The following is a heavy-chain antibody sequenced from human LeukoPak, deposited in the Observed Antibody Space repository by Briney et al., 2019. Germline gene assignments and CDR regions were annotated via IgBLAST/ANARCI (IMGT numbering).Heavy chain of an antibody. J-gene: IGHJ6*03. CDR1: FYSISSGYY. V-gene: IGHV4-38-2*02. D-gene: IGHD2-21*02. CDR2: IYHTGNT. Sequence: SETLCLTCTVSFYSISSGYYWGWIRQPPGKGLEWIGNIYHTGNTSYNPSLKSRVTISVDTSKNQFSLKLSSVTAADAAVCYCARDHCSGDCHYYYMDVWGKGTTVTVSS. CDR3: ARDHCSGDCHYYYMDV.